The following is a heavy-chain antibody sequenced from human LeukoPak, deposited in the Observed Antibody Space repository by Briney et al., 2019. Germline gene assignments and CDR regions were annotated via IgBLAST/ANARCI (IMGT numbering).Heavy chain of an antibody. Sequence: GGSLRLSCAASGFTFSNYWMHWVRHVPGKGLVWVSRINDLGTSTNYADSVRGRFTVSRDDAKNTLYLQMNSLRAEDTAVYYCARGGGAYYFDYWGRGTLVTVSS. CDR1: GFTFSNYW. CDR2: INDLGTST. CDR3: ARGGGAYYFDY. J-gene: IGHJ4*02. V-gene: IGHV3-74*01. D-gene: IGHD3-10*01.